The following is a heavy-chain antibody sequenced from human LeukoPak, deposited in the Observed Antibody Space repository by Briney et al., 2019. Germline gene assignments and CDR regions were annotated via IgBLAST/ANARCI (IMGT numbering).Heavy chain of an antibody. J-gene: IGHJ4*02. Sequence: PSQTLSLTCTVSGGSISSGSYYWNWIRQPAGKGLEWIGRIYSSGSTNYNPALESRVTISVDTSRNQFYLKLSSVTAADAAVYYCARKSSCYYFDYWSQGTLVTVSS. D-gene: IGHD3-22*01. V-gene: IGHV4-61*02. CDR1: GGSISSGSYY. CDR2: IYSSGST. CDR3: ARKSSCYYFDY.